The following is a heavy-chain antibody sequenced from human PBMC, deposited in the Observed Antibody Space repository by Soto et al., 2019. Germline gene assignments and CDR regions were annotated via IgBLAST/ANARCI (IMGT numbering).Heavy chain of an antibody. CDR2: ISSRANTI. Sequence: KPGGSLRLSCAASGFTFSDYYMNWIRQAPGKGLEWVSYISSRANTIYYADSVKGRFTISRDNAKNSLYLQMNSLRAEDTAVYYCARVNMSWFDPWGQGTLVTVS. CDR1: GFTFSDYY. D-gene: IGHD3-10*02. J-gene: IGHJ5*02. V-gene: IGHV3-11*01. CDR3: ARVNMSWFDP.